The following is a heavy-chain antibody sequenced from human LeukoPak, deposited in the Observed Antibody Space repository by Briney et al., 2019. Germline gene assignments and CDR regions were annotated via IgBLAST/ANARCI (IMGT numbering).Heavy chain of an antibody. J-gene: IGHJ4*02. Sequence: ASVKVSCKASVYTFTSYDINWVRQATGQGLEWMGWMSPNSGNTGYAQKFQGRVTMTRNTSISTAYMELSSLRSEDTTVYYCARVRQGAARYDFWSGYYGPFDYWGQGTLVTVSS. CDR2: MSPNSGNT. V-gene: IGHV1-8*01. CDR1: VYTFTSYD. CDR3: ARVRQGAARYDFWSGYYGPFDY. D-gene: IGHD3-3*01.